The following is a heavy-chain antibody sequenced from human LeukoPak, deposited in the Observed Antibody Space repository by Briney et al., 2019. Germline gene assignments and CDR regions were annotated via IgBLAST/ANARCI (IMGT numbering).Heavy chain of an antibody. J-gene: IGHJ4*02. CDR2: INHSGST. D-gene: IGHD2-2*01. V-gene: IGHV4-34*01. Sequence: KPSETLSLTCAVYGGSFSGYYWSWIRQPPGKGLEWIGEINHSGSTNHNPSLKSRVTISVDTSKNQFSLKLSSVTAADTAVFYCARGRKYQRGYFDYWGQGTLVTVSS. CDR1: GGSFSGYY. CDR3: ARGRKYQRGYFDY.